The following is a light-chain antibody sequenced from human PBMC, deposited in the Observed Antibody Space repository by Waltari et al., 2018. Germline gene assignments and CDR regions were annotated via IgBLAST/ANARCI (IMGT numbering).Light chain of an antibody. V-gene: IGLV1-40*01. CDR1: SPHIGAGYD. CDR2: GDN. J-gene: IGLJ2*01. Sequence: QSGLTQPPSVSGAPGQRVTISCTGSSPHIGAGYDVQWYQLLPVTAPKLRSYGDNNRPSGVPDRFSASKSGTSASLAITGLQAKDEADYYCQSYDSSLSGSIFGGGTKLTVL. CDR3: QSYDSSLSGSI.